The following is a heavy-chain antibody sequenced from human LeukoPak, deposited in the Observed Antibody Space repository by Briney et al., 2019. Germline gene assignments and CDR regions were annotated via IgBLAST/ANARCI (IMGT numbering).Heavy chain of an antibody. D-gene: IGHD1-26*01. Sequence: GGSLRLSCAASGFTFDDYGMSWVRQAPGKGLEWVSGINWYGGGTGYADSVKDRCIISRSNAKNSLQPQMNSLRGEDTALYYCAREANSGSYLYYFDYWGQGTLVTVSS. CDR1: GFTFDDYG. CDR2: INWYGGGT. J-gene: IGHJ4*02. V-gene: IGHV3-20*04. CDR3: AREANSGSYLYYFDY.